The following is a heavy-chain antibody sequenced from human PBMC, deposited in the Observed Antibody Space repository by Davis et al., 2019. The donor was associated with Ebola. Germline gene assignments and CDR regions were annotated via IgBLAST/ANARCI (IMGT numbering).Heavy chain of an antibody. CDR3: ARDRGIVLVPAAMGYYYYGMDV. D-gene: IGHD2-2*01. J-gene: IGHJ6*02. CDR2: YGTSADT. CDR1: GFIFSTYV. V-gene: IGHV3-69-1*01. Sequence: GGSLRLSCSASGFIFSTYVMSWVRQAPGKGLEWVSTYGTSADTSYADSVKGRFTISRDNAKNSLYLQMNSLRDEDTAVYYCARDRGIVLVPAAMGYYYYGMDVWGQGTMVTVSS.